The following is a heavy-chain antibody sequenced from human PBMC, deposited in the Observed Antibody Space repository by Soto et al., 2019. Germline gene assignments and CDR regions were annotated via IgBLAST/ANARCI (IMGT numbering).Heavy chain of an antibody. Sequence: QVQLLQSGPEVKEPGASVKVSCKTSGYTFTSRGIYWVRQAPGQGLEWMGWISPDNGHTNYVQRFQDRVTLTTDTSTSTAYMELRSLRSDDTAVYYCGGEAGDYNWYFDLWGRGTPVTVS. J-gene: IGHJ2*01. CDR3: GGEAGDYNWYFDL. CDR1: GYTFTSRG. CDR2: ISPDNGHT. D-gene: IGHD4-17*01. V-gene: IGHV1-18*01.